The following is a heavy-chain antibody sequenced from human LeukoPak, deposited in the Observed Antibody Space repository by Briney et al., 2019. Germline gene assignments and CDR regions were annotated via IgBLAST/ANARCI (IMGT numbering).Heavy chain of an antibody. CDR3: ARGQKAYSYGYFYGNRFDY. Sequence: PSETLSLTCAVYGGSFSGYYWSWIRQPPGKGLEWIGEINHSGSTNYNPSLKSRVTISVDTSKNQFSLKLSSVTAADTAVYYCARGQKAYSYGYFYGNRFDYWGQGTLVTVSS. D-gene: IGHD5-18*01. CDR1: GGSFSGYY. J-gene: IGHJ4*02. V-gene: IGHV4-34*01. CDR2: INHSGST.